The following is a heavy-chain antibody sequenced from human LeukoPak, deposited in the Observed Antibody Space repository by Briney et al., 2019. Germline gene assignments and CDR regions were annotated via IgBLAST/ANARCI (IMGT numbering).Heavy chain of an antibody. V-gene: IGHV3-9*01. D-gene: IGHD6-19*01. J-gene: IGHJ4*02. CDR3: AKASTPYSNGWYVDY. CDR2: ISWNSVST. Sequence: GGSLRLSCAASGFTFNDYAMHWVRQAPGKGLEWVSRISWNSVSTGYADSVQGRFTVSRDNAKNSLYLQMNSLRAEDTALYYCAKASTPYSNGWYVDYWGQGTLVTVSS. CDR1: GFTFNDYA.